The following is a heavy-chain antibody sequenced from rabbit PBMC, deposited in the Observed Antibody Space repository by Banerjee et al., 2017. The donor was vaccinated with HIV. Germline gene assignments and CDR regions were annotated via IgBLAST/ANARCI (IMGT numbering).Heavy chain of an antibody. D-gene: IGHD4-1*01. CDR2: IYNGDGST. J-gene: IGHJ4*01. V-gene: IGHV1S40*01. CDR1: GFDFSSYG. CDR3: ARIGTSGWGEWTYYFDL. Sequence: QSLEESGGDLVKPGASLTLTCTASGFDFSSYGISWVRQAPGKGLEWIAYIYNGDGSTYYASWAKGRFTISKTSSTTVTLQMTSLTAADTATYFCARIGTSGWGEWTYYFDLWGQGTLVTVS.